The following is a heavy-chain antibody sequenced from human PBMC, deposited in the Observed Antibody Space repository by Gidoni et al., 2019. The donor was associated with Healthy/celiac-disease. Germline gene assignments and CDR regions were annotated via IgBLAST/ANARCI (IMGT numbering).Heavy chain of an antibody. Sequence: QVQLVQSGAEVKKPGSSVKVSCKASGGPFSSYAISWVRQAPGQGLEWMGGIIPIFGTANYEQKFQGRVTITADESTSTAYMELSSLRSEDTAVYYCARDGSDIVVVPAAMSDAYYYYYGMDVWGQGTTVTVSS. CDR3: ARDGSDIVVVPAAMSDAYYYYYGMDV. V-gene: IGHV1-69*01. CDR1: GGPFSSYA. D-gene: IGHD2-2*01. CDR2: IIPIFGTA. J-gene: IGHJ6*02.